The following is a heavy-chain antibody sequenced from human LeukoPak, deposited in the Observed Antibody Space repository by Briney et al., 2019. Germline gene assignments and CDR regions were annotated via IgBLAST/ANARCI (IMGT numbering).Heavy chain of an antibody. J-gene: IGHJ4*02. CDR2: IRYDGSNK. CDR3: SSTGMITFGGVIAPFDY. Sequence: GGSLRLSCAASGFTFSSYGMHWVRQAPGKGLEWVAFIRYDGSNKYYADSVKGRFTISRDNSKNTLYLQMNSLRAEDTAVYYCSSTGMITFGGVIAPFDYWGQGTLVTVSS. CDR1: GFTFSSYG. D-gene: IGHD3-16*02. V-gene: IGHV3-30*02.